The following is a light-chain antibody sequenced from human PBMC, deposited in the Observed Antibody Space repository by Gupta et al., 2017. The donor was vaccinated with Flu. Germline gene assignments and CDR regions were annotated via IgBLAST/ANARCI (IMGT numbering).Light chain of an antibody. CDR1: QSIDIW. J-gene: IGKJ1*01. V-gene: IGKV1-5*03. CDR2: TAS. CDR3: HRYDSLWT. Sequence: SPSTLSASVGDRVTITCRASQSIDIWLAWYQQKTGKVPKLLLYTASTFEIGVPSRFSGSGSGTEFTLTINSLQPDDSATYYCHRYDSLWTFGQGTRVEVK.